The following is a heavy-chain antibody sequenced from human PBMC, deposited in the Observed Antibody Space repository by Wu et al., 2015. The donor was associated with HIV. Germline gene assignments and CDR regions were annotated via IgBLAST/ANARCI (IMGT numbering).Heavy chain of an antibody. D-gene: IGHD5-18*01. CDR2: VDPEDGET. V-gene: IGHV1-69-2*01. Sequence: EVQLVQSRAEVKKPGATVKISCKVSGYTFTDYYIHWVQQAPGKGLEWMGLVDPEDGETIYAEKFQGRVTITADTSPDTAYMELSSLTSEDTAVYYCAKSGCNYAYDSWGQGTLVTVSS. CDR1: GYTFTDYY. J-gene: IGHJ5*01. CDR3: AKSGCNYAYDS.